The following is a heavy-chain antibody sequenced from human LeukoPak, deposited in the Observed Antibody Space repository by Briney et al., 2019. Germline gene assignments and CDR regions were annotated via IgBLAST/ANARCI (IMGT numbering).Heavy chain of an antibody. J-gene: IGHJ4*02. V-gene: IGHV3-21*01. CDR2: ISSSSSYI. Sequence: GGSLRLSCAASGFTFSSYSMNWVRQAPGKGLEWVSSISSSSSYIYYADSVKGRFTISRDNAKNSLYLQMNSLRAEDTAVYYCARAYCGGDCRLYYFDYWGQGTLVTVSS. CDR1: GFTFSSYS. D-gene: IGHD2-21*02. CDR3: ARAYCGGDCRLYYFDY.